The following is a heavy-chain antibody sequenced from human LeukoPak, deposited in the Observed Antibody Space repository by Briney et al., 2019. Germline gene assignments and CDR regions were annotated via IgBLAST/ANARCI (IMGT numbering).Heavy chain of an antibody. D-gene: IGHD4-23*01. CDR3: ARKGLGGGLLDY. CDR2: IYHSGST. CDR1: GGSISSGGYS. Sequence: SETLSLTCAVSGGSISSGGYSWSWIRQPPGKGLEWIGYIYHSGSTYYNPSLKSRVTISVDRSKNQFSLKLSSVTAADTAVYYCARKGLGGGLLDYWGQGTLVTVSS. V-gene: IGHV4-30-2*01. J-gene: IGHJ4*02.